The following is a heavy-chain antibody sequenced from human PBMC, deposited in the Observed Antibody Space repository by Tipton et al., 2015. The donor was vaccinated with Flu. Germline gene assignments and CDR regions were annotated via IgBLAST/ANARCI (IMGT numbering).Heavy chain of an antibody. D-gene: IGHD7-27*01. CDR3: ARHPSSLGAFDI. CDR1: GYSISSGYY. V-gene: IGHV4-38-2*01. Sequence: TLSLTCAVSGYSISSGYYWGWIRQPPGKGLEWIGSIYHSGSTYYTPSLKSRVTISVDTSKNQFSLKLTSVTAADTAGYYCARHPSSLGAFDIWGQGTMVTVSS. CDR2: IYHSGST. J-gene: IGHJ3*02.